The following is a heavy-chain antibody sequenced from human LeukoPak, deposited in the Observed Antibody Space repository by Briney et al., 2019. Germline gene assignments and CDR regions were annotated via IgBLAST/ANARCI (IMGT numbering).Heavy chain of an antibody. CDR2: IIPIFGTA. J-gene: IGHJ4*02. D-gene: IGHD3-22*01. V-gene: IGHV1-69*13. Sequence: SVKASCKASGGTFSSYAISWVRQAPGQGLEWMGGIIPIFGTANYAQKFQGRVTITADESTSTAYMELSSLRSEDTAVYYCARESQYYYDSSGSPYFDYWGQGTLVTVSS. CDR3: ARESQYYYDSSGSPYFDY. CDR1: GGTFSSYA.